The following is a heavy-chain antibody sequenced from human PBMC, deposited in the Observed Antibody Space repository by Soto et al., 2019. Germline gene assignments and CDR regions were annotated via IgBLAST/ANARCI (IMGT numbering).Heavy chain of an antibody. J-gene: IGHJ6*02. D-gene: IGHD6-19*01. CDR1: GFTFSSYA. V-gene: IGHV3-30-3*01. CDR2: ISYDGSNK. Sequence: GGSLRLSCAASGFTFSSYAMHWVRQAPGKGLEWVAVISYDGSNKYYADSVKGRFTISRDNSKNTLYLQMNSLRAEDTAVYYCARDGRTYSSGWDVWGQGTTVTSP. CDR3: ARDGRTYSSGWDV.